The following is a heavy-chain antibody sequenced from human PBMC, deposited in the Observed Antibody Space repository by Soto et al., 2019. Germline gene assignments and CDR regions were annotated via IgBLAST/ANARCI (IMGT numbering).Heavy chain of an antibody. V-gene: IGHV1-8*01. CDR3: AREGGGSSDY. D-gene: IGHD1-26*01. J-gene: IGHJ4*02. CDR1: GYTFTSYD. CDR2: MNPNSGNT. Sequence: QVQLVQSWAEVKKPGASVKVSCKASGYTFTSYDINWVRQATGQGLEWMGWMNPNSGNTGYAQKFQGRVTMTRSTSRATADMEQSSLISEDVALYYSAREGGGSSDYWGQGIVVTVSS.